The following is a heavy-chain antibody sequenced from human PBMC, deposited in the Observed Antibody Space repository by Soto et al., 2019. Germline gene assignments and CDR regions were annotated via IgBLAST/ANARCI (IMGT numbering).Heavy chain of an antibody. Sequence: GGSLRLSCAASGFTFSNSWMHWVRQVSGKGLEWVSRINADGTSTSYADSVKGRFTISRDNAKNTLYLHVNSLRAEDTAKYYCAKSRPSVEKTGDYVQNWGQGTLVTVSS. V-gene: IGHV3-74*01. CDR3: AKSRPSVEKTGDYVQN. J-gene: IGHJ4*02. CDR1: GFTFSNSW. CDR2: INADGTST. D-gene: IGHD3-10*02.